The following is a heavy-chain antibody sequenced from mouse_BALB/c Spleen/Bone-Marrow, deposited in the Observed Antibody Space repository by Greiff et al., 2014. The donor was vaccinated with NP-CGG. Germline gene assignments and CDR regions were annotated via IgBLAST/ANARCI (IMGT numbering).Heavy chain of an antibody. CDR1: GYTFTSYD. D-gene: IGHD3-2*01. J-gene: IGHJ3*01. CDR2: IYPGDGSS. V-gene: IGHV1S56*01. CDR3: ACSGDRSGYGFAY. Sequence: VQLQQSGPELVKPGALVKISCKASGYTFTSYDINWVKQRPGQGLEWIGWIYPGDGSSKYNEKFKGKATLTADKSSSTAYMQLSSPTSENSAVYFCACSGDRSGYGFAYWGQGTLVTVSA.